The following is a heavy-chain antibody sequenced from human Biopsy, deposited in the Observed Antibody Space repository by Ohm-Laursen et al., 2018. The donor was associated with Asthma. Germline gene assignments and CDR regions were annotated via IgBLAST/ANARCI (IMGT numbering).Heavy chain of an antibody. D-gene: IGHD3-22*01. Sequence: SLRLSCAASGFTFSSYALTWVRQAPGQGLEWVSGISGGGGLQYYADSVKGRFTISRDNSKNTLYLQMNGLRAEDTARYYCAKVAGTYYYDSTGYPGVDYWGQGTPVTVSS. CDR1: GFTFSSYA. CDR3: AKVAGTYYYDSTGYPGVDY. J-gene: IGHJ4*02. CDR2: ISGGGGLQ. V-gene: IGHV3-23*01.